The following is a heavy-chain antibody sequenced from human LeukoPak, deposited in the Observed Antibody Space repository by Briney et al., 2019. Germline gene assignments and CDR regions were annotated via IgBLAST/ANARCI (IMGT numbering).Heavy chain of an antibody. CDR3: ARGDWYFDL. CDR2: IYHNGST. V-gene: IGHV4-30-2*01. Sequence: SQTLSLTCAVSGGSISSGGYSWSWIRQPPGKGLEWIANIYHNGSTYYNPSLKSRVTISVDRSKNQFSLKLSSVTAADTAVYYCARGDWYFDLWGRGTLVTVSS. J-gene: IGHJ2*01. CDR1: GGSISSGGYS.